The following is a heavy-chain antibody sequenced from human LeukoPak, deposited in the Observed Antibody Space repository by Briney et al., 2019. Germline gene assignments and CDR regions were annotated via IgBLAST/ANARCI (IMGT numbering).Heavy chain of an antibody. D-gene: IGHD3-22*01. CDR3: AREGSDSSGYYGSFDY. CDR1: GGSISSGSYY. V-gene: IGHV4-61*02. J-gene: IGHJ4*02. Sequence: SQTLSLTCTVSGGSISSGSYYWSWIRQPAGKGLEWIGRIYTSGSTNYKPSLKSRVTMSVDTSKNQFSLKLSSVTAADTAVYYCAREGSDSSGYYGSFDYWGQGTLVTVSS. CDR2: IYTSGST.